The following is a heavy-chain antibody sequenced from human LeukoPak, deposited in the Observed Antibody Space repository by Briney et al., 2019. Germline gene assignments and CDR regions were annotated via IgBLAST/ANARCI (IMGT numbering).Heavy chain of an antibody. J-gene: IGHJ4*02. CDR3: GKETGIILVRGAVDY. CDR2: TSGSGGKP. V-gene: IGHV3-23*01. D-gene: IGHD3-10*01. Sequence: GVSLRLSCAASGFAFSSYAMSWVPQAPGRGREWVPVTSGSGGKPYYADSVKGRSTISRDNSKKTVYLHMNSLRAEDTALYYCGKETGIILVRGAVDYWGQGTLVTVCS. CDR1: GFAFSSYA.